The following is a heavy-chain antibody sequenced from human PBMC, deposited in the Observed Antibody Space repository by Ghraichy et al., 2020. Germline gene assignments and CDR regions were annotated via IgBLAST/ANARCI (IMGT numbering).Heavy chain of an antibody. CDR2: ISGSGGST. D-gene: IGHD3-3*01. V-gene: IGHV3-23*01. Sequence: LSLTCAASGFTFSSYAMSWVRQAPGKGLEWVSAISGSGGSTYYADSVKGRFTISRDNSKNTLYLQMNSLRAEDTAVYYCAREPFASGYYKVPGYWGQGTLVTVSS. CDR1: GFTFSSYA. CDR3: AREPFASGYYKVPGY. J-gene: IGHJ4*02.